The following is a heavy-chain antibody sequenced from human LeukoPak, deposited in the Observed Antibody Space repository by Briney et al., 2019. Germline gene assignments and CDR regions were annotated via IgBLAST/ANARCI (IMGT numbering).Heavy chain of an antibody. CDR2: IFYSGTT. D-gene: IGHD2-2*01. J-gene: IGHJ4*02. CDR3: ARHYVFTSCLDY. Sequence: SETLSLTCTVSGGSISSSSNYWGWIRQPPGKGLEWIGSIFYSGTTYYNPSLKSRVTISVDTSKNQFSLKLSSVTAADTAVYYCARHYVFTSCLDYWGQGTLVTVSS. V-gene: IGHV4-39*01. CDR1: GGSISSSSNY.